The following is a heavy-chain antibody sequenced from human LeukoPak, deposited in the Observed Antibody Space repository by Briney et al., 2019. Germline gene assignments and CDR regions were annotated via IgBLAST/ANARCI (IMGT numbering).Heavy chain of an antibody. CDR3: AKALSRNYCMDV. CDR1: GFTFSTDA. V-gene: IGHV3-23*01. Sequence: GGSLRLSCAASGFTFSTDAMSWVRQAPGKGLEWVSAISGSGTSINYADSVKGRFIISRDNSKNTLYLQMNSLRVEDTAVYYCAKALSRNYCMDVWGKGTTVTVSS. J-gene: IGHJ6*03. CDR2: ISGSGTSI.